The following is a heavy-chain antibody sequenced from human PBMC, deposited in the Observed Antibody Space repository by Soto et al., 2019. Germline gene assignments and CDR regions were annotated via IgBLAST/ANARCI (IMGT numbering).Heavy chain of an antibody. V-gene: IGHV3-30*18. J-gene: IGHJ3*01. CDR2: ISYDGDNK. D-gene: IGHD5-18*01. CDR3: VKGDLDTAVVNSPDAFDF. CDR1: GFIFNDYG. Sequence: XGSLILSCEASGFIFNDYGMHWVRHAPGKGLDWVAVISYDGDNKYYAQSVKGRFTISRDNSKNTLFLHMDSLRREDTAVYHCVKGDLDTAVVNSPDAFDFWGQGTMVTVSS.